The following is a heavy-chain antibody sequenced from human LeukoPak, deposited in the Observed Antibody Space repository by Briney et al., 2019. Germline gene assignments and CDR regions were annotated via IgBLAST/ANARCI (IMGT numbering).Heavy chain of an antibody. J-gene: IGHJ4*02. D-gene: IGHD6-13*01. CDR3: ASRTGIAAAGPIDY. CDR2: IYHSGST. Sequence: SETLSLTCAVSGGSISSSNWWSWVRQPPGKGLEWIGEIYHSGSTTDNPSLESRVTISVNKSKNQFSLKLSSVTAADTAVYYCASRTGIAAAGPIDYWGQGALVTVSS. V-gene: IGHV4-4*02. CDR1: GGSISSSNW.